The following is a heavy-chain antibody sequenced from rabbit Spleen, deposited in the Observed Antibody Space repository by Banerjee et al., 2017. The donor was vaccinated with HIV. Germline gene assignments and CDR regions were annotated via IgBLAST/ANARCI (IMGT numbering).Heavy chain of an antibody. V-gene: IGHV1S47*01. J-gene: IGHJ4*01. D-gene: IGHD2-1*01. CDR3: VRDQAGDVDYGPYYLNL. Sequence: QEQLVESGGGLVQPGGSLKLSCKASGFDFTNYGVSWVRQAPGKGLEWIGYIEPIFGNTYYATWVNGRLSISSHNAQNTLYLQLSSLTAADTATYFCVRDQAGDVDYGPYYLNLWGPGTLVTVS. CDR1: GFDFTNYG. CDR2: IEPIFGNT.